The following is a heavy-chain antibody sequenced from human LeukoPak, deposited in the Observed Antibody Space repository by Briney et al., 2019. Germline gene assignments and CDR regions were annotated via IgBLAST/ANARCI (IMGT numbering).Heavy chain of an antibody. D-gene: IGHD2-15*01. Sequence: GGSLRLSCAASGFTVSSNYMSWVRQAPGKGLEWVSVIYSGGSTYYADSVKGRFTISRDNSKNTLYLQMNSPRAEDTAVYYCASTSNCSGGSCYSRGAFDIWGQGTMVTVSS. CDR3: ASTSNCSGGSCYSRGAFDI. CDR1: GFTVSSNY. J-gene: IGHJ3*02. CDR2: IYSGGST. V-gene: IGHV3-53*01.